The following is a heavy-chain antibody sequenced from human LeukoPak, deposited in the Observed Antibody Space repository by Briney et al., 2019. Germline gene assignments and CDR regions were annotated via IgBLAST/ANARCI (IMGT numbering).Heavy chain of an antibody. D-gene: IGHD3-3*01. CDR2: INPNSGGT. J-gene: IGHJ4*02. Sequence: ASVKVSCKASGGTFSSYDISWVRQAPGQGLEWMGWINPNSGGTNYAQKFQGRVTMTRDTSISTAYMELSRLRSDDTAVYYCARGGRFLEWLKKPDYWGQGTLVTVSS. V-gene: IGHV1-2*02. CDR1: GGTFSSYD. CDR3: ARGGRFLEWLKKPDY.